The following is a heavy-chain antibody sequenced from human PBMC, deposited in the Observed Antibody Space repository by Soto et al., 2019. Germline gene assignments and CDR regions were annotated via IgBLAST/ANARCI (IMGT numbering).Heavy chain of an antibody. V-gene: IGHV5-51*01. CDR1: GYSFTTYW. Sequence: PGESLKISCKGSGYSFTTYWIVWVRQTPGKGLEWMGIIYPGDSDTRYSPSFQGQVTISADKSISTAYLQWSSLKASDTAMYYCARQPDSTVDYWGQGTLVTVSS. J-gene: IGHJ4*02. CDR3: ARQPDSTVDY. CDR2: IYPGDSDT.